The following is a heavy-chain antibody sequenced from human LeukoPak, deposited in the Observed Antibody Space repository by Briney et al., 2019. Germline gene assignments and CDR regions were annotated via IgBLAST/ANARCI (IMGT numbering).Heavy chain of an antibody. CDR3: ARDEDVPESGWTAFDI. V-gene: IGHV3-21*01. CDR1: GFTFSSYS. J-gene: IGHJ3*02. Sequence: GRSLRLSCAASGFTFSSYSMNWVRQAPGKGLEWVSSISSSSSYIYYADSVKGRFTISRDNAKNSLYLQMNSLRAEDTAVYYCARDEDVPESGWTAFDIWGQGTMVTVSS. CDR2: ISSSSSYI. D-gene: IGHD6-19*01.